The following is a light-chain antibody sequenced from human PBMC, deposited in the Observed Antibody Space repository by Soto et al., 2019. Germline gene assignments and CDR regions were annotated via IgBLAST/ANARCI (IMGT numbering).Light chain of an antibody. CDR1: RSDVGRYNF. Sequence: SALTQPRSVSGSPGQSVTIACTGTRSDVGRYNFVSWYQQHPGKAPKLIIYDVSQRPSGVPDRFSGSKSGNTASLTISGLQAEDEADYYCYSYAGGYTFVFGTGTKVTVL. CDR3: YSYAGGYTFV. CDR2: DVS. V-gene: IGLV2-11*01. J-gene: IGLJ1*01.